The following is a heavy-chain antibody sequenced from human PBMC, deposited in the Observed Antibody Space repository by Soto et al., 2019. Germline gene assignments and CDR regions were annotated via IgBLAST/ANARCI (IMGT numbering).Heavy chain of an antibody. CDR2: FYSSGSI. D-gene: IGHD6-19*01. Sequence: LSLTCFVSGYSITAGGYYWSWIRHHPGKGLEWIGSFYSSGSIIYNPSLRSRVSISGDTSSNQFSMSLTSVTAADTARYYCARMYSSGSGWFHPWGQGTLVTVSS. J-gene: IGHJ5*02. CDR3: ARMYSSGSGWFHP. V-gene: IGHV4-31*03. CDR1: GYSITAGGYY.